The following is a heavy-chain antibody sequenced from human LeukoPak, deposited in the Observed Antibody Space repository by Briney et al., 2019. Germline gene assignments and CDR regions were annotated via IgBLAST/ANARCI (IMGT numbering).Heavy chain of an antibody. Sequence: GGSLRLSCAASRFTFSSYGMSWVRQAPGKGLEWVSSISGSGGSTYYADSVKGRFTISRDNSKNTLYLQMNSLRDEDTAVYYCAKSSYYDASGYYREYXFDYWGQGTLVTVSS. CDR1: RFTFSSYG. D-gene: IGHD3-22*01. V-gene: IGHV3-23*01. CDR2: ISGSGGST. J-gene: IGHJ4*02. CDR3: AKSSYYDASGYYREYXFDY.